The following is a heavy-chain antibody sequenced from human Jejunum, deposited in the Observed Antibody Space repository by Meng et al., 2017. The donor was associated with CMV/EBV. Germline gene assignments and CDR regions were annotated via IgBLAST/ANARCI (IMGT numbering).Heavy chain of an antibody. V-gene: IGHV4-59*12. J-gene: IGHJ6*02. CDR2: IFSRGTT. CDR1: YY. D-gene: IGHD3-22*01. Sequence: YYWSWIRQPPGKGLGWSGDIFSRGTTDYNPSLKSRVTMSVDMSKNQVSLTLTSVTPEDTAVYYCAGDRYYDNSGRRASYYNGMDVWGQGTTVTVSS. CDR3: AGDRYYDNSGRRASYYNGMDV.